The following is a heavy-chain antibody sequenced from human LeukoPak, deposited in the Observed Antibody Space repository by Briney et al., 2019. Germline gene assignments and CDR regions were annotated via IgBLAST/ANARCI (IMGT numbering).Heavy chain of an antibody. CDR3: AKGQFFDWISPFDY. CDR1: GFTFSSYA. V-gene: IGHV3-23*01. Sequence: PGGSLRLSCAASGFTFSSYAMSWVRQAPGKGLEWVSGISGSGGSTYNADSVKGRFTISGDNSKNTVFLQMNSLRADDTAVYYCAKGQFFDWISPFDYWGQGTLVTVSS. D-gene: IGHD3/OR15-3a*01. CDR2: ISGSGGST. J-gene: IGHJ4*02.